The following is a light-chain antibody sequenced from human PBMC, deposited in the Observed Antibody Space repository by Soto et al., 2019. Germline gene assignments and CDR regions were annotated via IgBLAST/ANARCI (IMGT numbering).Light chain of an antibody. CDR3: QKYNNWPIT. CDR2: GES. Sequence: EIVMTQSPATLSVSPGERATLSCRASQSVSSNLAWYQQKPGQAPRLLIYGESTRATGIPDRFSGSGSGTELTLTISRLQSEDFAVYYCQKYNNWPITCGQGTRLEIK. V-gene: IGKV3-15*01. CDR1: QSVSSN. J-gene: IGKJ5*01.